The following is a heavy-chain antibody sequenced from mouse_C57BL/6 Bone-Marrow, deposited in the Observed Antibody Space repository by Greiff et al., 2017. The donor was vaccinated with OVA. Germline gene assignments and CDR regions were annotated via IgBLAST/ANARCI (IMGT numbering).Heavy chain of an antibody. D-gene: IGHD1-1*01. CDR2: IHPNSGST. CDR3: ARSFTTVVAGGGYYFDY. CDR1: GYTFTSYW. V-gene: IGHV1-64*01. J-gene: IGHJ2*01. Sequence: QVQLQQSGAELVKPGASVKLSCKASGYTFTSYWMHWVKQRPGQGLEWIGMIHPNSGSTNYNEKFKSKATLTVDKSSSTAYMQLSSLTSEDSAVYYCARSFTTVVAGGGYYFDYWGQGTTLTVSS.